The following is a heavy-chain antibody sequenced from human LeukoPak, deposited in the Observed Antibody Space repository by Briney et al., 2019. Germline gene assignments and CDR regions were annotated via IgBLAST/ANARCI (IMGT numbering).Heavy chain of an antibody. CDR3: ARHRYNWNYIAY. Sequence: SETLSLTCTVSGGSISSSSYYWGWIRQPPGKGLEWIGSIYYSGSTYYNPSLKSRVTISVDTSKNQFSLKLSSVTAADTAVYYCARHRYNWNYIAYWGQGTLVTVSS. V-gene: IGHV4-39*01. CDR2: IYYSGST. D-gene: IGHD1-7*01. J-gene: IGHJ4*02. CDR1: GGSISSSSYY.